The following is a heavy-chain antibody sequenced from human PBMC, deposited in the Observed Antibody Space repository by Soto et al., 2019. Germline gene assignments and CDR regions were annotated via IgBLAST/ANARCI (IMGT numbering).Heavy chain of an antibody. Sequence: EVQLVESGGGLVQPGGSLRLSCAASGFTFSSYSMNWVRQAPGKGLEWVSYISSSSSTIYYADSVKGRFTISRDNAKNSLYLKMNSWREEETAVYYCARDPAHNSAPGSLWGQFAYGGREPLVPVSS. V-gene: IGHV3-48*02. J-gene: IGHJ4*02. CDR1: GFTFSSYS. CDR3: ARDPAHNSAPGSLWGQFAY. CDR2: ISSSSSTI. D-gene: IGHD3-16*01.